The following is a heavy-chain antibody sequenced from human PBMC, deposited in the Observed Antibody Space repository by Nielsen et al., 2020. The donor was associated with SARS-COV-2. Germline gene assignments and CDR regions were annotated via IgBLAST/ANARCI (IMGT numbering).Heavy chain of an antibody. CDR1: GGSISSGGSS. Sequence: SETLSLTCTVSGGSISSGGSSWGWIRQHPGKGLEWIASRHYNGNTYYNPSLHRPMISVDTSKNEFSLRLTSVTAADTALYYCARGAGWFDPWGQGTRVTVSS. V-gene: IGHV4-31*03. J-gene: IGHJ5*02. CDR3: ARGAGWFDP. D-gene: IGHD6-19*01. CDR2: RHYNGNT.